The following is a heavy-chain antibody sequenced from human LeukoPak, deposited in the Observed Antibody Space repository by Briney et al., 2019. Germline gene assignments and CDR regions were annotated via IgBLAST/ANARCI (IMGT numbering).Heavy chain of an antibody. CDR2: ISYDGSNK. CDR1: GFTFSSYG. Sequence: PGRSLRLSCAASGFTFSSYGMHWVRQAPGKGLEWVAVISYDGSNKYYPDSVKGRFTISRDNSKNTLYLQMNSLRAEDTAVYYCASTETPYYYDSNGFYPFYFDYWGQGTLVTVSS. D-gene: IGHD3-22*01. J-gene: IGHJ4*02. V-gene: IGHV3-30*03. CDR3: ASTETPYYYDSNGFYPFYFDY.